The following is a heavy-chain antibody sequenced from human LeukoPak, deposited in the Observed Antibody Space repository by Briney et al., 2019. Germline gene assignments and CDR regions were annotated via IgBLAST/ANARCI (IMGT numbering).Heavy chain of an antibody. V-gene: IGHV4-39*07. Sequence: SETLSLTCTVSGGSISSSSYYWDWIRQPPEKGLEWIASIYYSGSTYYNPSLKSRVTISVDTSKNQFSLKLSSVTAADTAVYYCARVGSATWGQGTLVTVSS. D-gene: IGHD3-16*01. CDR2: IYYSGST. CDR1: GGSISSSSYY. CDR3: ARVGSAT. J-gene: IGHJ5*02.